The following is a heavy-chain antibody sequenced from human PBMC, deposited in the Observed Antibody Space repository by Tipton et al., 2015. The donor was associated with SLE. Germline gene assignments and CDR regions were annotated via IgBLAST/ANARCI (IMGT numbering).Heavy chain of an antibody. Sequence: TLSLTCTVSGVSISSSSYYWSWIRPPAGKGLEWIGRVHSSGRTHSDPSLNSRVTVSVDTSKSQISLKLTSVTAEDTAVYFCARTDSGNDLLVFDSWGQGTLVTVSS. CDR2: VHSSGRT. CDR1: GVSISSSSYY. V-gene: IGHV4-61*02. CDR3: ARTDSGNDLLVFDS. J-gene: IGHJ4*02. D-gene: IGHD1-26*01.